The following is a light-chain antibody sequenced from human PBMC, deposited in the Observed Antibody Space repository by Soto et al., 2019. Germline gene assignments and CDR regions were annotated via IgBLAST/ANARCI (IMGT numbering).Light chain of an antibody. CDR1: QSVSSTY. V-gene: IGKV3-20*01. J-gene: IGKJ5*01. Sequence: EIVLTQSPGTLSLSPGERASLSCRASQSVSSTYLAWYQQKPGQAPRLLIYGASSRATGIPDRFSGSGSGTDFTLTISRLETGDFAVYYCQHYGTSLTFGQGTRLDIK. CDR2: GAS. CDR3: QHYGTSLT.